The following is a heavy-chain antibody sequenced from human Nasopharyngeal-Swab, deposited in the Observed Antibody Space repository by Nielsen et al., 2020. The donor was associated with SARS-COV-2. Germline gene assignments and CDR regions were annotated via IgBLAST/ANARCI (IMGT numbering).Heavy chain of an antibody. J-gene: IGHJ4*02. V-gene: IGHV3-48*04. CDR3: ARERGGGYGDY. Sequence: GESLKISCATSEFTFSPYTMTWVRQAPGKGLQWISYITSGNSVQYADSVRGRFTISRDNAKNSLYLQMNGLTAEDTAVYYCARERGGGYGDYWGQGTLVTVSS. CDR1: EFTFSPYT. D-gene: IGHD5-12*01. CDR2: ITSGNSV.